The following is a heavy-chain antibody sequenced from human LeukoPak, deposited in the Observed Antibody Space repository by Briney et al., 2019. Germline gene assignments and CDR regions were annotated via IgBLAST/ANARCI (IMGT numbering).Heavy chain of an antibody. CDR1: GFIFSSYA. J-gene: IGHJ4*02. Sequence: GGSLRLSCAASGFIFSSYAMSWVRQAPGKGLEWVSAISGSGGSTYYADSVKGRFTISRDNSKNTLYLQMNSLRAEDTAVYYCAKAPYSSSSYFDYWGQGTLVTVSS. V-gene: IGHV3-23*01. D-gene: IGHD6-6*01. CDR2: ISGSGGST. CDR3: AKAPYSSSSYFDY.